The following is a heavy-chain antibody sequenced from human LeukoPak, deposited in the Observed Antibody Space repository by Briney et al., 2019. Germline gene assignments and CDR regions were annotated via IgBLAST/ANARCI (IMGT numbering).Heavy chain of an antibody. CDR3: ARDMVSTATPYFDS. D-gene: IGHD3-10*01. V-gene: IGHV1-2*04. CDR2: INPNSGGT. J-gene: IGHJ4*02. Sequence: ASVKVSCKASGYTFTGYFIHWVRQAPGQGLEWMGWINPNSGGTNYAEDFQGWVTMTRDTSINTAYMELSRLRSDDTAVYYCARDMVSTATPYFDSWGQGTLITVSS. CDR1: GYTFTGYF.